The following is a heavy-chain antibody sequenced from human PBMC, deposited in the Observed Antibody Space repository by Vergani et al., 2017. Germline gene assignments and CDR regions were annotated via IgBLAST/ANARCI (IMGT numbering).Heavy chain of an antibody. V-gene: IGHV3-21*01. J-gene: IGHJ6*02. CDR1: GFTFSSYS. CDR3: ARVRGMEGMDV. CDR2: ISSSSSYI. Sequence: EVQLVESGGGLVKPGGSLRLSCAASGFTFSSYSMNWVRQAPGKGLEWVSSISSSSSYIYYADSVKGRFTISRDNAKNSLYLQMNSRRAEDTAVYYCARVRGMEGMDVWGQGTTVTVSS. D-gene: IGHD2-8*01.